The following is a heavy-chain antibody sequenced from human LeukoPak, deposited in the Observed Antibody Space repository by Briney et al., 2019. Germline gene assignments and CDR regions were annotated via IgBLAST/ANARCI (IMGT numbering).Heavy chain of an antibody. V-gene: IGHV1-2*02. CDR2: INPNSGGT. D-gene: IGHD3-16*01. CDR1: GYTFTGYY. CDR3: ARGLYDSRGKTPFDY. J-gene: IGHJ4*02. Sequence: ASVKVSCKASGYTFTGYYMHWVRQAPGQGLEWMGWINPNSGGTNYAQKFQGRVTMTRDTSISTAYMELSRPRSDDTAVYYCARGLYDSRGKTPFDYWGQGTLVTVSS.